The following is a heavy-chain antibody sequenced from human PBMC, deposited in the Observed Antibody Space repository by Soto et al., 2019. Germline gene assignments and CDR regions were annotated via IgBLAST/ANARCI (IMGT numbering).Heavy chain of an antibody. CDR2: IIPIFGTA. CDR3: ARVWFGSPDSNHNAFDI. Sequence: ASVKASCKASGGTFSSYAISWVRQAPGQGLEWMGGIIPIFGTANYAQKFQGSVTITADESTSTAYMELSSLRSEDTAVYYCARVWFGSPDSNHNAFDIWGQGTMVTVS. CDR1: GGTFSSYA. J-gene: IGHJ3*02. V-gene: IGHV1-69*13. D-gene: IGHD3-10*01.